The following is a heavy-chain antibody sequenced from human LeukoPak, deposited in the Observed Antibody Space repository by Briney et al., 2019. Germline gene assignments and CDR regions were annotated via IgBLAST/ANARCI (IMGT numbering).Heavy chain of an antibody. V-gene: IGHV1-18*04. J-gene: IGHJ5*02. CDR3: ARVLGYCSGGSCYGINWFDP. Sequence: ASVKVSCKASGYTFIDYHIHWVRQAPGQGLEWMGWINPNSRDTNYAQKLQGRVTMTTDTSTSTAYMELRSLRSDDTAVYYCARVLGYCSGGSCYGINWFDPWGQGTLVTVSS. CDR1: GYTFIDYH. CDR2: INPNSRDT. D-gene: IGHD2-15*01.